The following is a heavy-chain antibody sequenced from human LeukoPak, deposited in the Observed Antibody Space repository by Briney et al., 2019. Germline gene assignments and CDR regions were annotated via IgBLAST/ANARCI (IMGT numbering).Heavy chain of an antibody. CDR3: ARGDDCFQL. D-gene: IGHD2-21*02. CDR2: ISGSGGNP. Sequence: GGSLRLSCAASGSTFSSYAMTWVRQAPGKGLEWVSSISGSGGNPYYTDSVKGRFTISRDNSKNTLYLEMNSLRAEDTATYYCARGDDCFQLWGQGTLVTVSS. CDR1: GSTFSSYA. V-gene: IGHV3-23*01. J-gene: IGHJ1*01.